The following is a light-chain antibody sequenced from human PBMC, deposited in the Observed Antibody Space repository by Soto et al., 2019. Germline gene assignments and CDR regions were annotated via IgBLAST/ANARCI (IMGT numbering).Light chain of an antibody. Sequence: EIVLTQSPGTLSLSPGGRATLSCRATQSISRTFLAWYQQKPGQAPKLLIYDSSNRVTGIPARFSGNGSGRDFTLTISSLEPEDFAVYYCQYHTDWPPYTFGQGTTLEI. CDR1: QSISRTF. J-gene: IGKJ2*01. CDR3: QYHTDWPPYT. V-gene: IGKV3-11*02. CDR2: DSS.